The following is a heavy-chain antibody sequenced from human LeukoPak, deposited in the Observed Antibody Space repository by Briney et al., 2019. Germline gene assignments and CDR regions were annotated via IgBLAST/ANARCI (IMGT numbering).Heavy chain of an antibody. J-gene: IGHJ5*02. CDR3: SRSLNS. V-gene: IGHV3-7*01. CDR2: INQGGSDK. CDR1: GFTFSGHW. Sequence: TEGSLRLSCAASGFTFSGHWMSWVRQAPGKGLEWVANINQGGSDKYYVDSVKGRFTISRDNANNLLYLQMNSLRGEDTAVYYCSRSLNSWGQGALVTVSS.